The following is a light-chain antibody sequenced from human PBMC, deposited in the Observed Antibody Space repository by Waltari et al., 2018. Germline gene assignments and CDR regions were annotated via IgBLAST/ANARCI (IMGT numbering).Light chain of an antibody. CDR3: CSYVGGGTLV. J-gene: IGLJ2*01. CDR2: DRT. CDR1: SRDVGGYNF. V-gene: IGLV2-23*01. Sequence: QSALTQPASVSGSPGQSIPISCMGTSRDVGGYNFVSWYQQHPGKAPKLMIYDRTKRPSGVSNRFSGSKSGNTASLTISGLQAEDEADYYCCSYVGGGTLVFGGGTNVTVL.